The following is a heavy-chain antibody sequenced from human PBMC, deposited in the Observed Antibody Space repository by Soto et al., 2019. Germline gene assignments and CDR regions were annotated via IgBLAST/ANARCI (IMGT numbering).Heavy chain of an antibody. CDR2: IYYSGST. Sequence: QLQLQESGPGLVKPSETLSLTCTVSGGSISSSSHYWGWIRQPPGKGLEWIGSIYYSGSTYYNPSLKSRVTISVDTSKNQFSLKLSSVTAADTAVYYCARLSGTSQYYYYGMDVWGQGTTVTVSS. CDR3: ARLSGTSQYYYYGMDV. J-gene: IGHJ6*02. D-gene: IGHD1-1*01. CDR1: GGSISSSSHY. V-gene: IGHV4-39*01.